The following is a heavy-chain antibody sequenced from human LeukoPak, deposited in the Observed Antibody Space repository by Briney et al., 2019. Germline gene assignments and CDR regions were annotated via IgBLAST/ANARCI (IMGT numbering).Heavy chain of an antibody. V-gene: IGHV4-61*02. CDR3: SRGYSSSYYRDDRFQL. CDR1: GGSISSGSYF. CDR2: IHTSGST. J-gene: IGHJ1*01. Sequence: SETLSLTCTVSGGSISSGSYFWSWIRQPAGKGLEWIGRIHTSGSTNYNPSLKSRVTISVDTSKNQISLNLTSLTAADTAVYYCSRGYSSSYYRDDRFQLWGQGTLVTVSS. D-gene: IGHD6-13*01.